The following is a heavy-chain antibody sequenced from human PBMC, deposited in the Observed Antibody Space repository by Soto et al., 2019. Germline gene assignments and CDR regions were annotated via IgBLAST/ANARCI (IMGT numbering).Heavy chain of an antibody. CDR1: GYSFTNYW. CDR3: GRPPYGEYDLMGG. V-gene: IGHV5-51*01. D-gene: IGHD4-17*01. Sequence: GESLKISCKGSGYSFTNYWIGWVRQMPGKGLEWMGIIYPGDSDTRYSPSFQGQVTISADWSISTAYLHWSSLRDSDTAMYYCGRPPYGEYDLMGGWGQGTAVTVSS. J-gene: IGHJ6*02. CDR2: IYPGDSDT.